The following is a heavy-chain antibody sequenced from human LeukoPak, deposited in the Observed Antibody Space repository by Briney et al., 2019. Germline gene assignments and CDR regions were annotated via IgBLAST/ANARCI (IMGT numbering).Heavy chain of an antibody. CDR3: ARASARYSYGALEY. V-gene: IGHV1-69*02. J-gene: IGHJ4*02. CDR1: GGTFSSYT. Sequence: AASVKVSCKASGGTFSSYTISWVRQAPGQGPGWMGRIIPILGIANYAQKFQGRVTITADKSTSTAYMELSSLRSEDTAVYYCARASARYSYGALEYWGQGTLVTVSS. CDR2: IIPILGIA. D-gene: IGHD5-18*01.